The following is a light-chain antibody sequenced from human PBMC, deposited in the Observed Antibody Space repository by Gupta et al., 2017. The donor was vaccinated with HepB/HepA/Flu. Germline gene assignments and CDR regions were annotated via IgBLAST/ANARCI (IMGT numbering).Light chain of an antibody. CDR3: KQGLQPWT. CDR1: QSLVHSNGHNY. CDR2: LGS. V-gene: IGKV2-28*01. J-gene: IGKJ1*01. Sequence: DIVMTQSPLSLPVTPGEPASISCTSSQSLVHSNGHNYLEWYLQKPGQSPQLMIYLGSIRASGVTDRFSGSGEGTDFTLKRSGEEDEDGGVYYGKQGLQPWTFGQGTKVEIK.